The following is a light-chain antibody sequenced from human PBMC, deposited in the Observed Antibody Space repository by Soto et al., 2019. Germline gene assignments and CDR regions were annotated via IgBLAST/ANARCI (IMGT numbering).Light chain of an antibody. CDR2: DVN. Sequence: QSVLTQPRSVSGSPGQSVTISCTGSSSDIGVYDYVSWYQQHPGKAPKVILYDVNKRPSGVPARFSGSKSGNTASLTISGLQADDEADYYCCSYTSSSRVFGGGTKLTVL. V-gene: IGLV2-11*01. CDR1: SSDIGVYDY. CDR3: CSYTSSSRV. J-gene: IGLJ3*02.